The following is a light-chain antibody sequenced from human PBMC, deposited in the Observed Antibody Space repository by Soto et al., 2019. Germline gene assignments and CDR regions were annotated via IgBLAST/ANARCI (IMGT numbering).Light chain of an antibody. V-gene: IGLV2-8*01. J-gene: IGLJ2*01. CDR2: EVR. CDR3: VSYTITNNLI. Sequence: QSAPAQPPSASGTTGQSVTISCPGTSSDVGAYNYVSWYQRHPGKAPKLLTSEVRKWASGVPARFSVSKSGNTASLTVSGLQAVEESDYYCVSYTITNNLIFGGGTKVTV. CDR1: SSDVGAYNY.